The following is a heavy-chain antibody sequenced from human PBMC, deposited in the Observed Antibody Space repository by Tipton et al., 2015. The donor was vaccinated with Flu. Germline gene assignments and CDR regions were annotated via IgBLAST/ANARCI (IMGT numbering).Heavy chain of an antibody. CDR2: IYKNQYT. Sequence: TLSLTCTVSGGFVSSYYWNWIRQPPGKGLEWIGYIYKNQYTKYNPSLKSRVTVSVDPSMSQFSLRLTSVTAADTAVYYCARDPSLGMPDYFDSWGQGILVTASS. V-gene: IGHV4-59*02. CDR3: ARDPSLGMPDYFDS. J-gene: IGHJ4*02. CDR1: GGFVSSYY. D-gene: IGHD2-2*01.